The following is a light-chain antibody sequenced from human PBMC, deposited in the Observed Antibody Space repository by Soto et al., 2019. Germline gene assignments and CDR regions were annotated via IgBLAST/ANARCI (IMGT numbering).Light chain of an antibody. CDR1: QSVSSSY. CDR3: QQYGSSPLIT. CDR2: GAS. V-gene: IGKV3-20*01. J-gene: IGKJ3*01. Sequence: EIVLTQSPDTLSLSPGERATLSCRPSQSVSSSYLAWYQQKPGQAPRLLICGASSRATGIPDRFSGSGSGTDFTLTISRLEPEDFAVSYCQQYGSSPLITFGPGTKVDIK.